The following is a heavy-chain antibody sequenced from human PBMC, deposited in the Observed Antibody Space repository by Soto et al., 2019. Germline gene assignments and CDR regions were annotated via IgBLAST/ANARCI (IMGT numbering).Heavy chain of an antibody. D-gene: IGHD5-12*01. CDR2: IIPIFGTP. Sequence: SVKVSFKASGVTFSRQDMRWVRHAPGQGLEWMGGIIPIFGTPQYAEKFQDRVTITADESTSTAYMELSSLTSEDTAVYYCATNEGRDGYSFDYWGQGTLVTVSS. J-gene: IGHJ4*02. CDR3: ATNEGRDGYSFDY. CDR1: GVTFSRQD. V-gene: IGHV1-69*13.